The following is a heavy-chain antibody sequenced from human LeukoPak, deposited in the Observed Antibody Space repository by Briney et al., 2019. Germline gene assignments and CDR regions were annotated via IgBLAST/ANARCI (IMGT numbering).Heavy chain of an antibody. CDR3: ARGEERGSGTVHFDY. CDR2: IYHGGST. J-gene: IGHJ4*02. D-gene: IGHD3-10*01. Sequence: SETLSLSCAVSGGSISNNNWWSWGRQPPGMGLEWIGEIYHGGSTNYNPSLKSRVTMSVDRSKNQFSLKLSSVTAADTAVYYCARGEERGSGTVHFDYWGQGTLVTVSS. CDR1: GGSISNNNW. V-gene: IGHV4-4*02.